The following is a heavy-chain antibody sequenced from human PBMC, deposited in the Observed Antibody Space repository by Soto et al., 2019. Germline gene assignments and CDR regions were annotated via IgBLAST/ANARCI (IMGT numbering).Heavy chain of an antibody. CDR1: GYTFTSYA. CDR2: INAGNGNT. J-gene: IGHJ6*02. V-gene: IGHV1-3*01. CDR3: ARDSSGYSPAVTYYYYYGMDV. Sequence: QVQLVQSGAEVKRPGASVKVSCKASGYTFTSYAMHWVRQAPGQRLEWMGWINAGNGNTKYSQKFQGRVTITRDTSASTAYMELSSLRSEDTAVYYCARDSSGYSPAVTYYYYYGMDVWGQGTTVTVSS. D-gene: IGHD3-22*01.